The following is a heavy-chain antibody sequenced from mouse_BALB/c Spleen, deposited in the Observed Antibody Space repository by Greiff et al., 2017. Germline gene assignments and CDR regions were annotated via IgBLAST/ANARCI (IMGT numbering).Heavy chain of an antibody. Sequence: EVQLVESGGGLVKPGGSLKLSCAASGFTFSSYAMSWVRQSPEKRLEWVAEISSGGSYTYYPDTVTGRFTISRDNAKNTLYLEMSSLRSEDTAMYYCARDQDDYDAFAYWGQGTLVTVSA. CDR2: ISSGGSYT. CDR1: GFTFSSYA. D-gene: IGHD2-4*01. J-gene: IGHJ3*01. V-gene: IGHV5-9-4*01. CDR3: ARDQDDYDAFAY.